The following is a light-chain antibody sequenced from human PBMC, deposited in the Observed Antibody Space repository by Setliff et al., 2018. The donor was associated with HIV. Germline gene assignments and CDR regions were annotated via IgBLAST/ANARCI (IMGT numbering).Light chain of an antibody. V-gene: IGLV2-11*01. CDR2: DVT. Sequence: QSALAQPRSVSASPGQSVTISCTGTSNNIGASNYVSWYQQYPGKAPKLILYDVTERPSGVPDRFSGSKSGNTATLTISGLQTEDEADYYCCSYAGGNTVLFGGGTKVTVL. J-gene: IGLJ2*01. CDR3: CSYAGGNTVL. CDR1: SNNIGASNY.